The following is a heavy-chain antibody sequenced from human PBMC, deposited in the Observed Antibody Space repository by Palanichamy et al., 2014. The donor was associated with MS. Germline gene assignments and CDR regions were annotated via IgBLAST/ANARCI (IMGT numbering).Heavy chain of an antibody. CDR3: ARVLAGGCMDV. V-gene: IGHV3-74*03. Sequence: EVQLVESGGGVLQPGGSLRLSCAASGVTFSSYWMHWVRQASGKGLVWVSRIDSDGNNIQYAGSVKGRFTISRDNAKNTLYLQMNSLRVEDMAVYYCARVLAGGCMDVWGQGTTVTISS. D-gene: IGHD6-13*01. J-gene: IGHJ6*02. CDR1: GVTFSSYW. CDR2: IDSDGNNI.